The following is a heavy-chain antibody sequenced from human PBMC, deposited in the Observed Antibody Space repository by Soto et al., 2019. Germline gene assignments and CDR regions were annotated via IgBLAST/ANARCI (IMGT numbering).Heavy chain of an antibody. J-gene: IGHJ6*02. CDR3: ARSRTGTTYGGMDV. V-gene: IGHV3-66*01. CDR1: GFAVSSNY. D-gene: IGHD1-7*01. Sequence: EVQLVEYGGDLVQPGGSLRLSCAASGFAVSSNYMTWVRQAPGKGLEWVSVIHSGGDTHYADSVRGRLTISRDNSKNTLYLQRNSLRAEDTAVYYCARSRTGTTYGGMDVLGQGTTVTVSS. CDR2: IHSGGDT.